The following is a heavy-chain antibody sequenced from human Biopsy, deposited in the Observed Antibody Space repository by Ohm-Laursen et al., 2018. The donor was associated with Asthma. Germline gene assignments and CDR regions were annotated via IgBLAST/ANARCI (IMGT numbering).Heavy chain of an antibody. CDR1: GFSFSNFA. D-gene: IGHD5-24*01. CDR2: ISKDASTQ. CDR3: VRDGTDDAFDI. J-gene: IGHJ4*02. Sequence: SLRLSCSASGFSFSNFAIHWVRQAPGKGLEWVGVISKDASTQDYADSVKGRFTMARDNSKNTLDLQMNSLREEDTAVYYCVRDGTDDAFDIWGQGTPVAVSP. V-gene: IGHV3-30*01.